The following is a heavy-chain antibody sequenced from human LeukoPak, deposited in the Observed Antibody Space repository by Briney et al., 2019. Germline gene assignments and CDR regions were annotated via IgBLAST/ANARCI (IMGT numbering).Heavy chain of an antibody. CDR2: ISNSGSTI. CDR1: GFTFSDYY. D-gene: IGHD2-8*01. CDR3: ARLEWARAEYYYYYMDV. J-gene: IGHJ6*03. V-gene: IGHV3-11*04. Sequence: GGSLRLSCAASGFTFSDYYMSWIHQAPGKGLEWISYISNSGSTIKYADSVKGRFTISRDNAKNLLHLQMNSLRAEDTAVYLCARLEWARAEYYYYYMDVWGKGTTVTVSS.